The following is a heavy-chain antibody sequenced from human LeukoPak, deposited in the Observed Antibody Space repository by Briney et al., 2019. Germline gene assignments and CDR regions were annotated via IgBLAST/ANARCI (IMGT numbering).Heavy chain of an antibody. D-gene: IGHD6-13*01. CDR1: GFAVDDYG. CDR3: ARDSLYSSPTSDY. J-gene: IGHJ4*02. V-gene: IGHV3-7*01. CDR2: IKQDGSEK. Sequence: GGSLRLSCEASGFAVDDYGMGWVRQAPGKGLEWVANIKQDGSEKYYVDSVKGRFIISRDNAKNSLYLQMNSLRAEDTAVYYCARDSLYSSPTSDYWGQGTLVTVSS.